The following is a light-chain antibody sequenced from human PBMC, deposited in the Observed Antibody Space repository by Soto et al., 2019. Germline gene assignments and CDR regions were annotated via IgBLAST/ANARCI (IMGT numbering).Light chain of an antibody. Sequence: IQMSQSPSSLSASVGDRVTITCRASQGIRNDLGWYQQKPGKAPKLLIYGASSRATGIPDRFSGSGSGTDFTLTISRLEPEDFAVYYCQQYGSSPRAFGQGTKVDIK. CDR1: QGIRND. V-gene: IGKV1-17*01. CDR2: GAS. J-gene: IGKJ1*01. CDR3: QQYGSSPRA.